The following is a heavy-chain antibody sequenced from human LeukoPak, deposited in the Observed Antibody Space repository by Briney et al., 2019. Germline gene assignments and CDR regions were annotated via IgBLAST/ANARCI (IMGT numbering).Heavy chain of an antibody. Sequence: SETLSLTCTVSGGSISSGSYYWSWIRQPAGKGLEWIGRIYTSGSTNYNPSLKSRVTISVDTSKNQFSLKLSSVTAADTAVYYCATTKPRRFGIFDYWGQGTPVTVSS. V-gene: IGHV4-61*02. CDR3: ATTKPRRFGIFDY. CDR1: GGSISSGSYY. J-gene: IGHJ4*02. D-gene: IGHD3-10*01. CDR2: IYTSGST.